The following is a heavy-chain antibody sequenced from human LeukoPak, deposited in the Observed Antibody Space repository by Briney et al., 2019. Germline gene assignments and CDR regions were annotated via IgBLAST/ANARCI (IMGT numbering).Heavy chain of an antibody. V-gene: IGHV3-30*04. CDR1: GFTFNLYA. CDR3: ARGDHYYDSSAFLDY. D-gene: IGHD3-22*01. J-gene: IGHJ4*02. CDR2: MSYDGSNK. Sequence: GRSLRLSCAASGFTFNLYAMHWVRQAPGKGPEWVALMSYDGSNKYYTDSVKGRFSISRDNSKNTLYVQINNLRPEDTAVYYCARGDHYYDSSAFLDYWGQGTLVTVSS.